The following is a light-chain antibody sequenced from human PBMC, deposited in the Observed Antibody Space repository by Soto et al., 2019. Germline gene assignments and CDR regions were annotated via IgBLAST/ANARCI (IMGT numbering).Light chain of an antibody. CDR3: MQSLQART. V-gene: IGKV2-28*01. CDR2: LAS. J-gene: IGKJ1*01. Sequence: DVVLTQSPLSLPVTPGEPASISCRSSQSLQHRNGYNYLDWYLQRPGQSPQLLIYLASNRASGVPDRFSGSGSGTDFTLEISRVEAEDVGVYYCMQSLQARTFGQGTKVEIK. CDR1: QSLQHRNGYNY.